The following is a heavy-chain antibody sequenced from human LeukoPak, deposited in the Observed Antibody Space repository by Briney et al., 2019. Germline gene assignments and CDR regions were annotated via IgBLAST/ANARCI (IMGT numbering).Heavy chain of an antibody. CDR2: INPNSGGT. J-gene: IGHJ4*02. D-gene: IGHD2-2*01. CDR3: ARGLDDTSYQAY. Sequence: ASVKVSCKASGYTFTGYYMHWVRQAPGQGLEWMGWINPNSGGTNYAQKFQGRVTMTRDTSISTAYMELSRLRSEDTAVYYCARGLDDTSYQAYWGQGTLVTVSS. CDR1: GYTFTGYY. V-gene: IGHV1-2*02.